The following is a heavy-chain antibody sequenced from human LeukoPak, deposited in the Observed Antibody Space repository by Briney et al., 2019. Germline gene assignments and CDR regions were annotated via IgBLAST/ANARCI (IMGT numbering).Heavy chain of an antibody. CDR1: GYSFTDYY. Sequence: ASVKVSCKASGYSFTDYYMHWVRQAPGQGLEWMAIINPYSGSTSYAQKFLGRLILTSDTSTQTVYMELNTLTSEDTAVYYCARDFGNYKYYFDYWGQGTLVTVSS. CDR2: INPYSGST. D-gene: IGHD3-22*01. J-gene: IGHJ4*02. CDR3: ARDFGNYKYYFDY. V-gene: IGHV1-46*03.